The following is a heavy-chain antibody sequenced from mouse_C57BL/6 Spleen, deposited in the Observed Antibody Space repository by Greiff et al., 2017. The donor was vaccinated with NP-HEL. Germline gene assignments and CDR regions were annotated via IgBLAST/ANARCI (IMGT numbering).Heavy chain of an antibody. CDR2: INPNNGGT. J-gene: IGHJ2*01. D-gene: IGHD2-12*01. CDR1: GYTFTDYN. V-gene: IGHV1-22*01. CDR3: ARSYDLLYYFDY. Sequence: VQLQQSGPELVKPGASVKMSCKASGYTFTDYNMHWVKQSHGKSLEWIGYINPNNGGTSYNQKFKGKATLTVNKSSSTAYMELRSLTSEDSAVYYCARSYDLLYYFDYWGQGTTLTVSS.